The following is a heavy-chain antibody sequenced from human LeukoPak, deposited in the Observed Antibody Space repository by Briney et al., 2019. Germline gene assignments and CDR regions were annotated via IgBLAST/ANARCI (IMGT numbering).Heavy chain of an antibody. D-gene: IGHD2-2*01. Sequence: SETLSLTCAVYGGSFSGYYWSWIRQPPGKGLEWIGEINHSGSTNYNPSLKSRVTISVDTSKNQFSLKLSSVTAADTAVYYCARPHRYCSSTSCLSYFDYWGQGTLVTVSS. CDR1: GGSFSGYY. CDR3: ARPHRYCSSTSCLSYFDY. CDR2: INHSGST. V-gene: IGHV4-34*01. J-gene: IGHJ4*02.